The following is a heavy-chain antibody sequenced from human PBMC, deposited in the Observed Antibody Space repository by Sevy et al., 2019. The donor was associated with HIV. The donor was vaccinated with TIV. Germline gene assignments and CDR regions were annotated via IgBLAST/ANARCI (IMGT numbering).Heavy chain of an antibody. CDR2: LGDSGAAT. CDR1: GFTFSSYA. D-gene: IGHD1-26*01. CDR3: ARVVGALPGYYYGMDV. Sequence: GGSLGLSCSASGFTFSSYAMSWVRQSPGKGLKWVSALGDSGAATYYADSVKGRFTISRDNSKNTVYLHLSSLRAEDTAVYYCARVVGALPGYYYGMDVWGQGTTVTVSS. V-gene: IGHV3-23*01. J-gene: IGHJ6*02.